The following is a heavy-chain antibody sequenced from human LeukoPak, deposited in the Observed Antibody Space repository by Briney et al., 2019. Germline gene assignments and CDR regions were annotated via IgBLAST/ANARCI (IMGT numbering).Heavy chain of an antibody. CDR1: GGSFSGYY. V-gene: IGHV4-34*01. CDR2: INHSGST. CDR3: ARGPIAARLGVRYYFDY. D-gene: IGHD6-6*01. J-gene: IGHJ4*02. Sequence: SETLSLTCAVYGGSFSGYYWSWIRQPPGKGLEWIGEINHSGSTNYNPSLKSRATISVDTSKNQFSLKLSSVTAADTAVYYCARGPIAARLGVRYYFDYWGQGTLVTVSS.